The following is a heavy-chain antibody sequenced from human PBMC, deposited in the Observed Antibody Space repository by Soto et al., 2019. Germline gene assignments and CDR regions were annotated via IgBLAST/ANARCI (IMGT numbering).Heavy chain of an antibody. V-gene: IGHV1-18*01. D-gene: IGHD3-10*01. CDR2: ISAYNGNT. J-gene: IGHJ4*02. CDR3: ASFFAWFGDLYSY. CDR1: VYTFTSYV. Sequence: VTVWCRVYVYTFTSYVINWVRQAPGQGLEWMGWISAYNGNTNYAQKLQGRVNMTTDTSTSTAYMELRSLRSVVTAVYYCASFFAWFGDLYSYWDRGTMLTV.